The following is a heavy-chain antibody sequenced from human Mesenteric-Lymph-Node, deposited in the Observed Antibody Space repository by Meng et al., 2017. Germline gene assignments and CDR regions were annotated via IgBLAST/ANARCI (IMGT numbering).Heavy chain of an antibody. CDR3: AKGGSGSYLSSFVDY. J-gene: IGHJ4*02. CDR1: AFTFRNYP. D-gene: IGHD1-26*01. CDR2: ISDDSSSK. Sequence: GESLKISCAASAFTFRNYPMHWVRQAPGKGLEWVALISDDSSSKFYADSVRGRFTISRDNSENTVYLQMNSLRVEDTAVYYCAKGGSGSYLSSFVDYWGQGTLVTVSS. V-gene: IGHV3-30*04.